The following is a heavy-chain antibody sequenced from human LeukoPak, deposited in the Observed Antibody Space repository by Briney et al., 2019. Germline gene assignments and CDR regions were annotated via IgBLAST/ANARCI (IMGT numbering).Heavy chain of an antibody. CDR1: GGSIRRSRLY. CDR2: IYSNGGT. Sequence: SGAPSPTRTVSGGSIRRSRLYWGWGPPPPGKGLEWIGSIYSNGGTYYNPSLRSRVTMSVDTSKNQFSLKLTSVTAAETAVYYCGNFDFWGQGTMVIVSS. CDR3: GNFDF. J-gene: IGHJ3*01. V-gene: IGHV4-39*05.